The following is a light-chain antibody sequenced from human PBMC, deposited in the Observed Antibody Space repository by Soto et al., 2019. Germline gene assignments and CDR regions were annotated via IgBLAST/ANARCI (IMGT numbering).Light chain of an antibody. V-gene: IGKV3-11*01. Sequence: EIVLTQSPATLSLSPGERATLSCRARQSVSSYLAWYQQKPGQAPRLLIYDASNRATGIPARFSGSGSGTDFTLPIGSLEPEDFAVYYCQQRSNWPRTFGQGTKVEIK. CDR2: DAS. CDR3: QQRSNWPRT. CDR1: QSVSSY. J-gene: IGKJ1*01.